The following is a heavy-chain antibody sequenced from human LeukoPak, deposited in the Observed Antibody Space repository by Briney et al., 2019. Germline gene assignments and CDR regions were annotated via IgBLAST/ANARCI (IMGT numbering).Heavy chain of an antibody. D-gene: IGHD6-19*01. J-gene: IGHJ4*02. CDR1: GYTFTGYY. CDR2: INPNSGDT. V-gene: IGHV1-2*02. CDR3: ARVGSSGWFVHPTLDY. Sequence: GASVNVSCKASGYTFTGYYMHWVRQAPGQGLEWMGWINPNSGDTNYAQKFKGRVTVTRDTSISTAYMELSRLRSDDTAVYYCARVGSSGWFVHPTLDYWGQGTLLTVSS.